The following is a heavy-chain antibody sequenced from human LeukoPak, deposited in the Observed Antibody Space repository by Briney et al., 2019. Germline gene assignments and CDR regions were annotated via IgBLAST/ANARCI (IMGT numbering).Heavy chain of an antibody. V-gene: IGHV2-5*05. CDR1: GFSLRTDRVG. Sequence: SGPTLVNPTQTLTLTCTFSGFSLRTDRVGVGWIRQPPGKALEWLALIYWDDDKRYGPSLKNRLTITKDTSKNQVVLTMTNMDPVDTATYYCAHRLFVGGSWEGFDYWGQGKLVTVSS. D-gene: IGHD3-16*01. J-gene: IGHJ4*02. CDR3: AHRLFVGGSWEGFDY. CDR2: IYWDDDK.